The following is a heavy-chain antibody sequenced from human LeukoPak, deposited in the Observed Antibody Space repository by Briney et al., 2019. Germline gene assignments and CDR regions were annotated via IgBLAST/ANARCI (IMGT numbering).Heavy chain of an antibody. J-gene: IGHJ5*02. CDR2: IYYSGST. CDR3: ARSSGVVIHNWFDP. V-gene: IGHV4-39*01. CDR1: GGSIRGSSYY. D-gene: IGHD3-3*01. Sequence: SETLSLTCTVSGGSIRGSSYYWVWIRQPRGKGLGWIGTIYYSGSTSYTTSLKSRDTIKVRSVTAADTAVYYCARSSGVVIHNWFDPWGQGTLVTVSS.